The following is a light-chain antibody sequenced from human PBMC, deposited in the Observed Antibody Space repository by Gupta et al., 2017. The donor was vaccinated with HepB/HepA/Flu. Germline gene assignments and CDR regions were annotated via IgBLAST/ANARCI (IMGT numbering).Light chain of an antibody. Sequence: IVLPQSPATLSLSPGERATLSCRASQSVSSYLAWYQQKPGQAPRLLIHDASNRATGMPARFSGSGSGTDVTLTISSLEPEDVAVYYCQQRSNWPITFGQGTRLEIK. V-gene: IGKV3-11*01. J-gene: IGKJ5*01. CDR1: QSVSSY. CDR2: DAS. CDR3: QQRSNWPIT.